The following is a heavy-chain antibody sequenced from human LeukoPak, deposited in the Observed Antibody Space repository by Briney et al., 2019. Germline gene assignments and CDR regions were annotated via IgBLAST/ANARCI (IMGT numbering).Heavy chain of an antibody. V-gene: IGHV4-39*07. D-gene: IGHD1-26*01. CDR3: ARGLTSGGSYLVDY. CDR2: IYYSGST. Sequence: PSETLSLTCTVSGGSISSSSYYWGWIRQPPGKGLEWIGSIYYSGSTYYNPSLKSRVTISVDTSKNQFSLELSSVTAADTAVYYCARGLTSGGSYLVDYWGQGTLVTVSS. CDR1: GGSISSSSYY. J-gene: IGHJ4*02.